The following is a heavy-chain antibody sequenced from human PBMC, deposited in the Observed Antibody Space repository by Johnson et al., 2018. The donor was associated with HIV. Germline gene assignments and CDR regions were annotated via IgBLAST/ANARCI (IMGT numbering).Heavy chain of an antibody. V-gene: IGHV3-30*14. Sequence: QVQLVESGGGVVQPGRSLRLSCAASGFTFSSYAMHWVRQAPGKGLEWVAVISYDGSNKYYADSVKGRFTISRDNSKNTLSLQMRSLRAEDTAVYYCARDRGNYDDAFDIWGQGTMVTVSS. D-gene: IGHD1-7*01. CDR1: GFTFSSYA. CDR2: ISYDGSNK. CDR3: ARDRGNYDDAFDI. J-gene: IGHJ3*02.